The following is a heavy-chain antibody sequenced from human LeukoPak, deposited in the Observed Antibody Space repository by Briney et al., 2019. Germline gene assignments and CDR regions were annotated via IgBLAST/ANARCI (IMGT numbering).Heavy chain of an antibody. CDR3: ARWYCSGGTCFHLDD. J-gene: IGHJ4*02. CDR2: ISAYNGNT. V-gene: IGHV1-18*01. Sequence: ASVKVSCKASGYTFTSYGISWVRQAPGQGLEWMGWISAYNGNTNYAQKLQGRVTMTTDTSTSTAYMELRSLRSDDTAVYYCARWYCSGGTCFHLDDWGQGTLVTVSS. D-gene: IGHD2-15*01. CDR1: GYTFTSYG.